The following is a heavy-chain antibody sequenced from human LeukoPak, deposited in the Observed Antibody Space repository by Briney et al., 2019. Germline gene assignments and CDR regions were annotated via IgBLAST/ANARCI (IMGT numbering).Heavy chain of an antibody. CDR1: GGSISSYY. CDR2: ISYSGGT. Sequence: PSETLSLTCTVSGGSISSYYWSWIRQPPGKGLEWIGSISYSGGTAYNPSLRSRVTISVDTSKNQFSLKVNSVTAADTAVYYCARGYDSSGYYKWTRSGLFDYWGQGTLVTVSS. J-gene: IGHJ4*02. V-gene: IGHV4-59*05. CDR3: ARGYDSSGYYKWTRSGLFDY. D-gene: IGHD3-22*01.